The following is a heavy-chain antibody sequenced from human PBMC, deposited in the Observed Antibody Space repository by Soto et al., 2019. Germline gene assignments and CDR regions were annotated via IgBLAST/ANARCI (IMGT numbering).Heavy chain of an antibody. Sequence: QVQLQESGPGLVKPSQTLSLTCTVSGGSISSGGYYWSWIRQHPGKGLEWIGYIYYSGSTYYNPSLESRVTISVDPAKNQFSLKLSSVTAADTAVYYCARDLSGYDSTGYYYGMDVWGQGTTVTVSS. CDR2: IYYSGST. V-gene: IGHV4-31*03. CDR1: GGSISSGGYY. CDR3: ARDLSGYDSTGYYYGMDV. D-gene: IGHD5-12*01. J-gene: IGHJ6*02.